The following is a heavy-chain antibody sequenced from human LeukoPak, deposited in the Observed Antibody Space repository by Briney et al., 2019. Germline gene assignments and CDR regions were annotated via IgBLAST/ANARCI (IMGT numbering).Heavy chain of an antibody. CDR2: IIPIFGTA. CDR3: AAVRTSYYDSSGYYDY. CDR1: GGTFSSYA. D-gene: IGHD3-22*01. J-gene: IGHJ4*02. Sequence: ASVKVSCKASGGTFSSYAISWVRQAPGQGLEWMGGIIPIFGTANYAQKFQGRVTITADESTSTAYMELSSLRSEDTAVYYCAAVRTSYYDSSGYYDYWGQGTLVTVSS. V-gene: IGHV1-69*13.